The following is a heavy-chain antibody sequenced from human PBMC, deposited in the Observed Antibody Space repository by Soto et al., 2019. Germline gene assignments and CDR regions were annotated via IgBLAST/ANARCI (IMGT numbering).Heavy chain of an antibody. Sequence: KVSCKASGFTFTSSAVQWVRQARGQRLEWIGWIVVGSGNTNYAQKFQERVTITRDMSTSTAYMELSSLRSEDTAVYYCAAARYYYDSSGYYPGGAFDIWGQGTMVTVSS. V-gene: IGHV1-58*01. CDR3: AAARYYYDSSGYYPGGAFDI. D-gene: IGHD3-22*01. CDR2: IVVGSGNT. J-gene: IGHJ3*02. CDR1: GFTFTSSA.